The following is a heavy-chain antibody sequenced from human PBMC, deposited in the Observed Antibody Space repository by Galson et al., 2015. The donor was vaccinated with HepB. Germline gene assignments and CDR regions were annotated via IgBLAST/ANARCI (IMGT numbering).Heavy chain of an antibody. CDR1: GFTFSNYA. Sequence: SLRLSCAASGFTFSNYAMSWVRQAPGKGLEWVSDIIISGGSTYYSDSSKGRFTISRDKSKNTVYLQMNSLRAEDTAVYYCAKLQCWGTTSCYTQDWGHGTLVTVSS. CDR3: AKLQCWGTTSCYTQD. CDR2: IIISGGST. J-gene: IGHJ4*01. V-gene: IGHV3-23*01. D-gene: IGHD2-2*02.